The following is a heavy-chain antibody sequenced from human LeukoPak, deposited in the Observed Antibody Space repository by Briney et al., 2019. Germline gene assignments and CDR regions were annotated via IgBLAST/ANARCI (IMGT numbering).Heavy chain of an antibody. J-gene: IGHJ4*02. V-gene: IGHV3-48*03. D-gene: IGHD6-13*01. CDR1: GFTFNSYE. CDR3: ATSKGSSHYFDY. Sequence: PGGSLRLSCAASGFTFNSYEMNWVRRAPGKGLEWVSYISISSFNRYYADSVKGRFTISRGNAKNSLYLQMNSLRAEDTALYYCATSKGSSHYFDYWSQGTLVTVSS. CDR2: ISISSFNR.